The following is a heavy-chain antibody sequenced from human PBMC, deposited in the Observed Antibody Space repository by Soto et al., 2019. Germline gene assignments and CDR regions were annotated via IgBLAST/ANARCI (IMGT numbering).Heavy chain of an antibody. CDR2: INHSGST. CDR3: ARTGPGGVDY. V-gene: IGHV4-34*01. J-gene: IGHJ4*02. D-gene: IGHD3-10*01. CDR1: GGSFSGYY. Sequence: SETLSLTCAVYGGSFSGYYWSWIRQPPGKGLEWIGEINHSGSTNYNPSLKSRVTISVDTSKNQFSLKLSSVTAADTAVYYCARTGPGGVDYWGQGTLVTVPS.